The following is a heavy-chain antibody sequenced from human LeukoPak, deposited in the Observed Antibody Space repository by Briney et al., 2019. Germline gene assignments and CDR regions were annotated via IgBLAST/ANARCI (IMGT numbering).Heavy chain of an antibody. Sequence: DSVKLSCKASGYTFTGYFMHWVRQAPGQGLQWMGWINPNSGGTDYAQKFQGRVTMTRDTSISTAYMELSRLRSDDTAVYYCARGGRYCSSTTCYFDYWGQGTLVTVSS. J-gene: IGHJ4*02. V-gene: IGHV1-2*02. CDR1: GYTFTGYF. CDR3: ARGGRYCSSTTCYFDY. CDR2: INPNSGGT. D-gene: IGHD2-2*01.